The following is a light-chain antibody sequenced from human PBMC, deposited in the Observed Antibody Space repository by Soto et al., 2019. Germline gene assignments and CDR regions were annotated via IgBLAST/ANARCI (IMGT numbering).Light chain of an antibody. J-gene: IGKJ1*01. V-gene: IGKV3-20*01. CDR2: GSS. CDR3: QQYGSSPPT. CDR1: QSIVSNY. Sequence: EIVLTQSPGTLSLSPGERATLSCKASQSIVSNYLAWYQRRPGQAPRLLIYGSSSRATDIPARFSGGGSGTDFTLTITRLESEDFAVYYCQQYGSSPPTFGQGTKVEFK.